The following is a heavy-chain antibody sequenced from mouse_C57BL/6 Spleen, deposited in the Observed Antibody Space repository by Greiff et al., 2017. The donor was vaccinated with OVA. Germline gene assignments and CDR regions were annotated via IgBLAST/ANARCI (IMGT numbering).Heavy chain of an antibody. CDR2: INPSSGYT. V-gene: IGHV1-7*01. CDR1: GYTFTSYW. D-gene: IGHD2-4*01. CDR3: ARSSDYGAKAMDY. Sequence: VQLQESGAELAKPGASVTLSCKASGYTFTSYWMHWVKQRPGQGLEWIGYINPSSGYTKYTQKFKDKATLTADKSSSTAYMQLSRLTYEDSAVYYCARSSDYGAKAMDYWGQGTSVTVSS. J-gene: IGHJ4*01.